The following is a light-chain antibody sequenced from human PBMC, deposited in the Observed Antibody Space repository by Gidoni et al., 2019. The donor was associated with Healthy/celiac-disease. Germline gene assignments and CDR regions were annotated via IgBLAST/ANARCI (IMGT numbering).Light chain of an antibody. V-gene: IGLV3-1*01. CDR3: QAWDSSTHYV. CDR2: QDS. J-gene: IGLJ1*01. CDR1: KLGDKY. Sequence: SKDLPRPPPVSWPPGQTASITCSGDKLGDKYACWYQQKPGQSPVLVIYQDSKRPSGIPERFSGSNSGNTATLTISGTQAMDEADYYCQAWDSSTHYVFGTGTKVTVL.